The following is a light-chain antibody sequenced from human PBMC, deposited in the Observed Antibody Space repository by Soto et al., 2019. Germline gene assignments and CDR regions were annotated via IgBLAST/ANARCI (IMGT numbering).Light chain of an antibody. CDR3: QVWDRSSDHRGV. V-gene: IGLV3-21*02. CDR2: DDS. CDR1: TIGSES. Sequence: SYELTQPPSVSVAPGQTARITCGGNTIGSESVHWYQKKPGQAPVLVVYDDSDRPSGIPERFSGSNSGNTATLTISRVEAGDEADYYCQVWDRSSDHRGVFGGGTKVTVL. J-gene: IGLJ2*01.